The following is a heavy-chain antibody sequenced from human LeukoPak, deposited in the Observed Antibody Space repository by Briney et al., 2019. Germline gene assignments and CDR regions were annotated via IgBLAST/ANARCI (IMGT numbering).Heavy chain of an antibody. J-gene: IGHJ4*02. CDR3: ARLRGSGYDRFDY. V-gene: IGHV5-51*01. D-gene: IGHD5-12*01. Sequence: GESLKISCKGSGFTFTNYWIGWVRQMPGKGLEWMGIISPGDSDTRNSPPFQGQVTISADKSISTAYLQWGSLKASGTAMYYCARLRGSGYDRFDYWGQGTLVTVSS. CDR1: GFTFTNYW. CDR2: ISPGDSDT.